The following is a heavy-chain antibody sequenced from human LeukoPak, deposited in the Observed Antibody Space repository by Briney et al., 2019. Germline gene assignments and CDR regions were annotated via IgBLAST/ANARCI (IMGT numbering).Heavy chain of an antibody. CDR3: ASSPVKYYDFWSGYYPRQFDY. Sequence: SETLSLTCAVYGGSFSGYYWSWIRQPPGKGLEWIGEINHSGSTNYNPSLKSRVTISVDTSKNQFSLKLSSVTAADTAVYYRASSPVKYYDFWSGYYPRQFDYWGQGTLVTVSS. V-gene: IGHV4-34*01. CDR1: GGSFSGYY. CDR2: INHSGST. D-gene: IGHD3-3*01. J-gene: IGHJ4*02.